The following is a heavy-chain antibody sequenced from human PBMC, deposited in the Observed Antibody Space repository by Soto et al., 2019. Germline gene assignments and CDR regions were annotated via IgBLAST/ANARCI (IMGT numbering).Heavy chain of an antibody. CDR2: TGRSLYPI. Sequence: HVQLVESGGGLVEPGGSLRLSCAASGFSFSDYYVNWIRQAPGKGLEWISYTGRSLYPIYYADSVKGRFSISRDSAKKSGFLQMNRLRVEDTGVYYCARDNPYFWNGYYRRYDYYGMDVWGRGTTVIVSS. J-gene: IGHJ6*02. CDR3: ARDNPYFWNGYYRRYDYYGMDV. V-gene: IGHV3-11*01. D-gene: IGHD3-3*01. CDR1: GFSFSDYY.